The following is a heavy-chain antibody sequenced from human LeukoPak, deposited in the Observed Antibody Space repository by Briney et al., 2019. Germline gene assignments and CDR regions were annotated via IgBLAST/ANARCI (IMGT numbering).Heavy chain of an antibody. CDR1: GYTFTSYA. D-gene: IGHD1-1*01. Sequence: ASVKVSCKASGYTFTSYAMHWVRQAPGQRLEWMGWINAGNGNTKYSQKFQGRVTITRDTSASTAYMELSSLRSEDTAVYYCARDIVGKVEGRDYGMDVWGKGTTVTVSS. CDR3: ARDIVGKVEGRDYGMDV. V-gene: IGHV1-3*01. CDR2: INAGNGNT. J-gene: IGHJ6*04.